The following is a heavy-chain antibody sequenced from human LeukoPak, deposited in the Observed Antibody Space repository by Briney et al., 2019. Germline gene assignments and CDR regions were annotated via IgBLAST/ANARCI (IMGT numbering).Heavy chain of an antibody. V-gene: IGHV4-34*01. Sequence: PSETLSLTCAVYGGSFSGYYWSWTRQPPGKGLEWIGEINHSGSTNYNPSLKSRVTISVDTSKNQFSLKLSSVTAADTAVYYCARGTEGVTPNWFDPWGQGTLVTVSS. D-gene: IGHD4-23*01. CDR2: INHSGST. J-gene: IGHJ5*02. CDR1: GGSFSGYY. CDR3: ARGTEGVTPNWFDP.